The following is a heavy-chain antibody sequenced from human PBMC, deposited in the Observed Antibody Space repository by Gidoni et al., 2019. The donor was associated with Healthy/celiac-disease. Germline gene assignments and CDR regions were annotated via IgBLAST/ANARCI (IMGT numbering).Heavy chain of an antibody. CDR1: GGSFSGFY. CDR2: INHGGST. Sequence: QVQLQQWGAGLLRPSETLSLTCAVSGGSFSGFYWSWIRQPPGKGLAWIGEINHGGSTNYNPSLKSRVTISVDTSKNQFSLKLSSVTAADTAVYYCARGRGNIAARRHYYYYYMDVWGKGTTVTVSS. J-gene: IGHJ6*03. V-gene: IGHV4-34*01. D-gene: IGHD6-6*01. CDR3: ARGRGNIAARRHYYYYYMDV.